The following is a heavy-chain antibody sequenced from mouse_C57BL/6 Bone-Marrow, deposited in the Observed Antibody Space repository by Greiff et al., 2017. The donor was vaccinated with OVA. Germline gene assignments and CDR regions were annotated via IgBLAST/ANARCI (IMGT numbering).Heavy chain of an antibody. J-gene: IGHJ2*01. CDR1: GYTFTSYW. CDR2: IYPGSGST. Sequence: QVQLQQSGAELVKPGASVKMSCKASGYTFTSYWITWVKQRPGQGLEWIGDIYPGSGSTNYNEKFKSKATLTVDTSSSTAYMQLSSLTSEDSEVYYCARANIYYDYAYYFDYWGQGTTLTVPS. CDR3: ARANIYYDYAYYFDY. V-gene: IGHV1-55*01. D-gene: IGHD2-4*01.